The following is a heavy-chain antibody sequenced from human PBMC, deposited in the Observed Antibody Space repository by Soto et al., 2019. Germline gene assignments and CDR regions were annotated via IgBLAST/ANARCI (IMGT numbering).Heavy chain of an antibody. CDR2: IYYSGST. J-gene: IGHJ4*02. V-gene: IGHV4-59*01. Sequence: XGTLSLTCTVSGGSISSYYWSWIRQPPGKGLEWIGYIYYSGSTNYNPSLKSRVTISVDTSKNQFSLKLSSVTAADTAVYYCARIAAAGVFSWGQGTLVTVSS. CDR3: ARIAAAGVFS. CDR1: GGSISSYY. D-gene: IGHD6-13*01.